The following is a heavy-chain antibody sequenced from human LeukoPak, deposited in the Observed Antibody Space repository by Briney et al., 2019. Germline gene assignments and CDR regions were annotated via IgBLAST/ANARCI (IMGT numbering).Heavy chain of an antibody. J-gene: IGHJ4*02. CDR1: GYTFTSYH. CDR2: MYPYSGDR. V-gene: IGHV1-8*03. Sequence: ASVKVSCKTSGYTFTSYHINWVRQATGQGLEWMGWMYPYSGDRGYAQKFQGRVSITSDTSISTAYMELSSLRSDDTAVYFCARTTSLTASGYDYWGQGTLVTVSS. CDR3: ARTTSLTASGYDY. D-gene: IGHD4-17*01.